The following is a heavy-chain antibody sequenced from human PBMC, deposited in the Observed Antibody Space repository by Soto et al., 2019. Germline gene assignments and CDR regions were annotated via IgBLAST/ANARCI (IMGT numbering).Heavy chain of an antibody. Sequence: SETLSLTCTVSGGSISSGGYYWGWIRQPPGKGLEWIGSIYYSGNAYYNPSLKSRVTISVDTSKNQFSLQLRSVTAADTAVYYCARTGDPVGYTYGSPPSWGQGTLVTVSS. CDR1: GGSISSGGYY. CDR3: ARTGDPVGYTYGSPPS. CDR2: IYYSGNA. V-gene: IGHV4-39*01. J-gene: IGHJ5*02. D-gene: IGHD5-18*01.